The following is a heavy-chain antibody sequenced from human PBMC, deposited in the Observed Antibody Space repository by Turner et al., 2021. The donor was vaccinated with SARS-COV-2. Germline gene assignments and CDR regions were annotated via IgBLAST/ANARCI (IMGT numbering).Heavy chain of an antibody. D-gene: IGHD3-3*01. CDR1: GFTFSSYS. CDR2: ISSTSSYI. J-gene: IGHJ6*02. Sequence: EVQLVESGGGLVKPGGSLRRSCAASGFTFSSYSMNWVRQAPGKGLEWVSSISSTSSYIYYADSVKGRFTISRDNAKNSLYLQMNSLRAEDTAVYYCAREDDFWSGYHHYGMDVWGQGTTVTVSS. V-gene: IGHV3-21*01. CDR3: AREDDFWSGYHHYGMDV.